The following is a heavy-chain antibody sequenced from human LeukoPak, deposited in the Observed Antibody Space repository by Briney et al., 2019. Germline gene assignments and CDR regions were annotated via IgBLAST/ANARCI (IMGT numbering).Heavy chain of an antibody. D-gene: IGHD2-2*02. CDR2: INHSGST. CDR1: GGSFSGYY. V-gene: IGHV4-34*01. Sequence: SETLSLTCAVYGGSFSGYYWSWIRQPPGKGLEWIGEINHSGSTNYNPSLKSRGTISVDTSKNQFSLKLSSVTAAHTAVYYCARGKHCSSTSCYNGIYWFDPWGQGTLVTVSS. CDR3: ARGKHCSSTSCYNGIYWFDP. J-gene: IGHJ5*02.